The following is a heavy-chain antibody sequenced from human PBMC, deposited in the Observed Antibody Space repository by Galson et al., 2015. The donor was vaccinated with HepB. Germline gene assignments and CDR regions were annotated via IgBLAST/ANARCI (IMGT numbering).Heavy chain of an antibody. CDR2: ISSSSSYI. CDR1: GFTFSSYS. V-gene: IGHV3-21*01. D-gene: IGHD6-13*01. J-gene: IGHJ4*02. Sequence: SLRLSCAASGFTFSSYSMSWVRQAPGKGLEWVSSISSSSSYIYYADSVKGRFTISRDNAKNSLYLQMNSLRAEDTAVYYCARDGGPVIAAAGTAFDYWGQGTLVTVSS. CDR3: ARDGGPVIAAAGTAFDY.